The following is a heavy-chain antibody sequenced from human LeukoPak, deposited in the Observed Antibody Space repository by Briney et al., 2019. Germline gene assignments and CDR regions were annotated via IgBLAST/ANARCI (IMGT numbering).Heavy chain of an antibody. V-gene: IGHV3-23*01. CDR3: AKDSSWLVRLLDY. CDR1: GVTFRIYG. J-gene: IGHJ4*02. Sequence: GGTLRLSCAASGVTFRIYGMSWVRQAPGKGLEWVSGISGSGGTTNYAESVKGRFTISRDNSKNTLYLQMSSLRAEDTAVYYCAKDSSWLVRLLDYWGQGTLVTVSS. CDR2: ISGSGGTT. D-gene: IGHD6-19*01.